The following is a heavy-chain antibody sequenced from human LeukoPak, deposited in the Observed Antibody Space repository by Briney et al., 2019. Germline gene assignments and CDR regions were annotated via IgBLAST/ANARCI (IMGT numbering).Heavy chain of an antibody. CDR1: GFTASSNY. CDR2: FDSGVST. Sequence: PGGSLRPSCAASGFTASSNYMSRVRQAPGNGLGWGSVFDSGVSTYYADSVKGRFTTSRDNSKNTLYLQMNSLRAEDTAVYYCARTTDPPYGAHFDFGDQGTLATVSS. J-gene: IGHJ4*02. CDR3: ARTTDPPYGAHFDF. D-gene: IGHD4-17*01. V-gene: IGHV3-53*01.